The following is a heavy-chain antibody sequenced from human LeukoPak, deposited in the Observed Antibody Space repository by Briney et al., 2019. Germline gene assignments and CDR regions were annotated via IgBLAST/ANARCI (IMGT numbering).Heavy chain of an antibody. CDR1: GYSISSGYY. J-gene: IGHJ3*02. CDR3: ARHIAYYYDSSGQEDAFDI. V-gene: IGHV4-38-2*01. D-gene: IGHD3-22*01. CDR2: IYHSGST. Sequence: SETLSLTCAVSGYSISSGYYWGWIRQPPGKGLEWIGSIYHSGSTYYNPSLKSRVTISVDTSKNQLSLKLSSVTAADTAVYYCARHIAYYYDSSGQEDAFDIWGQGTMVTVSS.